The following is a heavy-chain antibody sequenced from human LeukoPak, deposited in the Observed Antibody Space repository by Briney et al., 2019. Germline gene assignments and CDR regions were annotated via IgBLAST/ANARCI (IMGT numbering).Heavy chain of an antibody. J-gene: IGHJ5*02. CDR3: ARDGGFYYTASPNSWFDP. CDR2: ISHRGSP. V-gene: IGHV4-38-2*02. Sequence: SETLSVTCIVSGYSISSDYCWGWIRQAPGKGLEWIGSISHRGSPYYNPSLKSRVTLSADTPNNQFSLRLSSVTAADTAVYYCARDGGFYYTASPNSWFDPWGQGILVTVSS. D-gene: IGHD2-15*01. CDR1: GYSISSDYC.